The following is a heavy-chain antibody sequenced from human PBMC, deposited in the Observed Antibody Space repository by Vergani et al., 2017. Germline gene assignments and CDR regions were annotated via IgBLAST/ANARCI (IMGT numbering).Heavy chain of an antibody. V-gene: IGHV3-11*04. CDR1: GFNVRDHY. J-gene: IGHJ6*02. CDR2: ISSGDAT. D-gene: IGHD3-9*01. Sequence: QGLLVESGGGLVKPGGSLRLSCAASGFNVRDHYMSWIRQAPGKGLEWISYISSGDATYYADSVKGRFTISRDNSKNSLSLQMNSLRVEDTGVYFCARGTDTGCSVSYNYYAMDVWAQGTTVTVS. CDR3: ARGTDTGCSVSYNYYAMDV.